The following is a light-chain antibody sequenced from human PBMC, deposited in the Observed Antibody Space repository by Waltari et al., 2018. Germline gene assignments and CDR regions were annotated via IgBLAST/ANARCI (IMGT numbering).Light chain of an antibody. J-gene: IGLJ2*01. CDR2: DVR. V-gene: IGLV2-11*01. CDR3: SSYTGSYSFVI. CDR1: NRDIGAFNY. Sequence: QSALTQPRSVSGSPGQSINISCTVTNRDIGAFNYVSWYQHHPGKAPKPIIYDVRTRPSGVPDRFSGSKSGNTASLTISGLQAEDEATYYCSSYTGSYSFVIFGGGTEMTVL.